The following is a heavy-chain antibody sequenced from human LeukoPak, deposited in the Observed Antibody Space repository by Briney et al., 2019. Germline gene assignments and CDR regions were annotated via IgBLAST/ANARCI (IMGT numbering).Heavy chain of an antibody. CDR2: ISAYNGNT. D-gene: IGHD3-10*01. CDR3: ARDGRQKVRGVTDY. CDR1: GYTFTSYG. J-gene: IGHJ4*02. Sequence: ASVKVSCKASGYTFTSYGISWVRQAPGQGLEWMGWISAYNGNTNYAQKLQGRVTMTTDTSTSTAYMELRSLRSDDTAVYYCARDGRQKVRGVTDYWSQGTLVTVSS. V-gene: IGHV1-18*04.